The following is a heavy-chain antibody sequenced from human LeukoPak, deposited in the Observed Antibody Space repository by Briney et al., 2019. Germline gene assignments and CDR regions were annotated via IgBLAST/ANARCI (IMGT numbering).Heavy chain of an antibody. J-gene: IGHJ3*02. D-gene: IGHD1-26*01. CDR2: ISSSGTTI. V-gene: IGHV3-48*03. Sequence: GGSLRLSCAASGFTFSSYEMNWVRQAPGKGLEWISYISSSGTTIYYADSVKGRFTISRDNAKNSLYLQMNSLRAEDTAVYYCARDSSLLWELDAFDIWGQGTMVTVSS. CDR1: GFTFSSYE. CDR3: ARDSSLLWELDAFDI.